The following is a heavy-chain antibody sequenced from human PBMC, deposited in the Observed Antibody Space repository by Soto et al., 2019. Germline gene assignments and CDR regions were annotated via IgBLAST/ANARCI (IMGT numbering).Heavy chain of an antibody. Sequence: SETLSLTCTVSGGSISSYYWSWIRQPPGKGLEWIVYIYYSGSTNYNPSLKSRVTISVDTSKNQFSLKLSSVTAADTAVYYCARWNLCGGDCYTGYWGQGTLVTVS. CDR3: ARWNLCGGDCYTGY. V-gene: IGHV4-59*01. CDR1: GGSISSYY. CDR2: IYYSGST. J-gene: IGHJ4*02. D-gene: IGHD2-21*02.